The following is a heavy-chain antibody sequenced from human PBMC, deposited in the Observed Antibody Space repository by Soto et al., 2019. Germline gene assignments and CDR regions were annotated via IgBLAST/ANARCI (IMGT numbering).Heavy chain of an antibody. CDR1: GFTFSDFS. Sequence: GGSLRLSCRTSGFTFSDFSLHWFRQSPGKGLEWPAFIGSTGITFYADSVKGRFTIFRDNSQDTVLLQMDSLRPEDSGVYFCAREVVTWKWYFHXWGQGIPVTVSX. CDR2: IGSTGIT. D-gene: IGHD1-1*01. CDR3: AREVVTWKWYFHX. V-gene: IGHV3-30*02. J-gene: IGHJ4*02.